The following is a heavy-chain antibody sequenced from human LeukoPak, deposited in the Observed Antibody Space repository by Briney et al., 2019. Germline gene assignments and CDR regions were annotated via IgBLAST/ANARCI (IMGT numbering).Heavy chain of an antibody. V-gene: IGHV4-59*01. D-gene: IGHD3-22*01. Sequence: SETLSLTCTVSGGSISSYYWSWIRQPPGKGLEWIGYIYYSGSTNYNPSLKSRVTISVDTSKNQFSLKLSSVTTADTAVYYCEAQYYYDSSGYRGPYDYWGQGTLVTVSS. J-gene: IGHJ4*02. CDR3: EAQYYYDSSGYRGPYDY. CDR1: GGSISSYY. CDR2: IYYSGST.